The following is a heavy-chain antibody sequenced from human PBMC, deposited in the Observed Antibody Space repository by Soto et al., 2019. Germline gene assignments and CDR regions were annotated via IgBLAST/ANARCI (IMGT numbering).Heavy chain of an antibody. J-gene: IGHJ3*02. V-gene: IGHV3-64D*08. Sequence: GGSLRLSCSASGFTFSSYAMHWVRQAPGKGLEYVSAISSNGGSTYYADSVKGRFTISRDNSKNTLYLQMSSLRAEDTAVYYCVNDTTSVVVAARDAFGIWGQGTMVTVSS. CDR3: VNDTTSVVVAARDAFGI. D-gene: IGHD2-15*01. CDR2: ISSNGGST. CDR1: GFTFSSYA.